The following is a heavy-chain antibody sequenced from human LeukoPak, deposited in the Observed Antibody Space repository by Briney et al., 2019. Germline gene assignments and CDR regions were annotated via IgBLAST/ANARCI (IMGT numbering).Heavy chain of an antibody. Sequence: GGSLRLXCAASGFPFSNYAMNWVHQAPGKGLEWVSSISESGDKTDYADSVRGRFTISRDNSQNTLYLQMNSLRVEDTALYYCAKQWVDCWGQGTLVTVSS. J-gene: IGHJ4*02. CDR3: AKQWVDC. CDR2: ISESGDKT. CDR1: GFPFSNYA. V-gene: IGHV3-23*01. D-gene: IGHD1-26*01.